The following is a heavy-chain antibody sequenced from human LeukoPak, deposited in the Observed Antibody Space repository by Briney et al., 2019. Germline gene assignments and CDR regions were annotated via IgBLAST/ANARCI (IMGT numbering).Heavy chain of an antibody. J-gene: IGHJ4*02. CDR2: LSSSGTT. CDR3: ARVGNCSSTSCYHFDY. V-gene: IGHV4-4*07. D-gene: IGHD2-2*01. Sequence: PSETLSLTCTVSGGSFTSSYWNWIRQPAGGGLEWIGRLSSSGTTYNPSLKSRVTISVDTSKNQFSLKLSSVTAADTAVYYCARVGNCSSTSCYHFDYWGQGTLVTVSS. CDR1: GGSFTSSY.